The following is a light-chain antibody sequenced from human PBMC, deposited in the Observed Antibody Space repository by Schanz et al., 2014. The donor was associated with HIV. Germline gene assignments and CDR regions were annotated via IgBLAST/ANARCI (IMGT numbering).Light chain of an antibody. CDR1: SSDVGGYNL. J-gene: IGLJ2*01. Sequence: QSALTQPASVSGSPGQSITISCTGTSSDVGGYNLVSWYQQHPGKAPKLMISEVSKRPSGVSNRFSGSKSGNTASLTISGLQAEDEADYYCSSYTSSSTLGVVFGGGTKVTVL. CDR3: SSYTSSSTLGVV. CDR2: EVS. V-gene: IGLV2-14*02.